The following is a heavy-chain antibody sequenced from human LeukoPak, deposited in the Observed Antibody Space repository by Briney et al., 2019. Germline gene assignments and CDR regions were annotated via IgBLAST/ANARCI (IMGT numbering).Heavy chain of an antibody. V-gene: IGHV1-2*02. J-gene: IGHJ3*02. CDR3: ARDPSSGSRRDAFDI. Sequence: ASVKVSCKASGYTFTGYYMHWVRQAPGQGLEWMGWINPNSGGTNYAQKFQGRVTMTRDTSISTAYMELSRLRSDDTAVYYCARDPSSGSRRDAFDIWGQGTMVTVSS. CDR2: INPNSGGT. CDR1: GYTFTGYY. D-gene: IGHD3-22*01.